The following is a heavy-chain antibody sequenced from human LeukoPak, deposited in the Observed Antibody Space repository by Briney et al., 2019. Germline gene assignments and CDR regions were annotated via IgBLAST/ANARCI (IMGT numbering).Heavy chain of an antibody. V-gene: IGHV3-66*01. CDR2: IYSGGST. J-gene: IGHJ3*02. CDR3: GRSGHCSGASCYRGALDI. CDR1: GFTVSINY. Sequence: GGSLRLSCAASGFTVSINYMSWVRQAPGKGLEGVSVIYSGGSTYYADSVKGRFTISRDNSKNTQFLQIISLRAEDTAVYYYGRSGHCSGASCYRGALDIWGQGTMVTVSS. D-gene: IGHD2-15*01.